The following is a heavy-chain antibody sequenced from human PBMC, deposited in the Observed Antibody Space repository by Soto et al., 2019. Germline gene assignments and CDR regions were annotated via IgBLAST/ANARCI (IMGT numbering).Heavy chain of an antibody. CDR2: IYYSGST. CDR1: GGSISSGDYY. CDR3: ARRSGYRIDY. Sequence: TSETLSLTCTVSGGSISSGDYYWSWIRQPPGTGLEWIGYIYYSGSTYYNPSLKSRVTISVDTSKNQFSLKMSSVTAADTAVYYCARRSGYRIDYWGQGTLVTVSS. J-gene: IGHJ4*02. V-gene: IGHV4-30-4*01. D-gene: IGHD3-22*01.